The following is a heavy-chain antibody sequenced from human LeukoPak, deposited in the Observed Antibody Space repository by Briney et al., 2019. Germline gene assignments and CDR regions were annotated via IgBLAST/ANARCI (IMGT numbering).Heavy chain of an antibody. CDR2: ISYDGSSK. Sequence: GRSLRLSCAASGFTFSSYAMHWVRQAPGKGLEWVAVISYDGSSKYYADSVKGRLTISRDNSKNTLYLQMNSLRAEDTAVYYCARADTDGGYYYYYGMDVWGQGTTVTVSS. CDR3: ARADTDGGYYYYYGMDV. J-gene: IGHJ6*02. D-gene: IGHD3-10*01. CDR1: GFTFSSYA. V-gene: IGHV3-30-3*01.